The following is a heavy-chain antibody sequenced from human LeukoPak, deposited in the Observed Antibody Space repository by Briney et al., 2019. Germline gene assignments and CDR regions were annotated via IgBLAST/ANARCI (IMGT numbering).Heavy chain of an antibody. V-gene: IGHV3-23*05. CDR1: GFTFSSYS. D-gene: IGHD6-19*01. CDR3: VKGGWFDD. CDR2: ISQSGTDT. J-gene: IGHJ4*02. Sequence: GGSLRLSCAASGFTFSSYSMNWVRQAPGTGPEWVAAISQSGTDTHYGDSVKGRFTISRDNSKNTLYLQMNTLRVEDTAVYYCVKGGWFDDWGQGTLVTVSS.